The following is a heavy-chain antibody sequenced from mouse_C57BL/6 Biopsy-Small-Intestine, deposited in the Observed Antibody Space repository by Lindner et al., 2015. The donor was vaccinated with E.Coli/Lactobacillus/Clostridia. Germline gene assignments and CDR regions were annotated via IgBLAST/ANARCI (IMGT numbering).Heavy chain of an antibody. J-gene: IGHJ2*01. CDR2: IYPRSGNT. CDR1: GYTFTSYG. CDR3: ARSVYSNYRYYFDY. V-gene: IGHV1-81*01. Sequence: VQLQESGAELARPGASVKLSCKASGYTFTSYGISWVKQRSGQGLEWIGEIYPRSGNTYYNEKFKGKATLTADKSSSTAYMELRSLTSEDSAVYFCARSVYSNYRYYFDYWGQGTTLTVSS. D-gene: IGHD2-5*01.